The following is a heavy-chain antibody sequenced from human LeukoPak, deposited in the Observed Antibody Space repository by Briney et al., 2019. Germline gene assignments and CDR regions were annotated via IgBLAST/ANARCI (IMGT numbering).Heavy chain of an antibody. D-gene: IGHD4-17*01. CDR1: NGSISDWY. CDR3: AMHYYGDVYYFDF. CDR2: FYYSGTS. J-gene: IGHJ4*02. V-gene: IGHV4-59*08. Sequence: SETLSLTCTVTNGSISDWYWSWIRQSPGKGLEWIAYFYYSGTSRYNPSLKSRVTVSGDTSKNQFSLKLTSVTAADTAVYYCAMHYYGDVYYFDFWGQGTLVTVSS.